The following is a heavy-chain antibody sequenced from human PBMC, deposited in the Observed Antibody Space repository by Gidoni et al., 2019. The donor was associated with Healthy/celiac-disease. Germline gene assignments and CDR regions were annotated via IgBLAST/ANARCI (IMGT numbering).Heavy chain of an antibody. CDR3: AKDRNWNDGYSDAFDI. CDR2: IGGSGGST. V-gene: IGHV3-23*01. Sequence: EVQLLESGGGLVQPGGSLRLSCAASGFTFSSYAMSWVRQAPGKGLEWVSAIGGSGGSTYYADSVKGRFTISRDNSKNRLYLQMNSLRAEDTAVYYCAKDRNWNDGYSDAFDIWGQGTMVTVSS. CDR1: GFTFSSYA. D-gene: IGHD1-1*01. J-gene: IGHJ3*02.